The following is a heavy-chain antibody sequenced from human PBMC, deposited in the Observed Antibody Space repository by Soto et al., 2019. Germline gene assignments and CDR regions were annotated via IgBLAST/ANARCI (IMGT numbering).Heavy chain of an antibody. CDR3: ATDLIAARPSIV. CDR1: GYTLTELS. D-gene: IGHD6-6*01. V-gene: IGHV1-24*01. J-gene: IGHJ4*02. CDR2: FDPEDGET. Sequence: ASVKVSCKVSGYTLTELSMHWVRQAPGKGLEWMGGFDPEDGETIYAQKFQGRVTMTEDTSTDTAYMELSSLRSEDTAVYYCATDLIAARPSIVWGQGTLVTVYS.